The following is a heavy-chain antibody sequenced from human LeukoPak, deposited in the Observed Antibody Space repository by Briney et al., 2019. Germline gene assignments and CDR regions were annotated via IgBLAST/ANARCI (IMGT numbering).Heavy chain of an antibody. CDR2: VYYSGTT. CDR3: AREEYGDYVGY. D-gene: IGHD4-17*01. CDR1: GGSISSHC. V-gene: IGHV4-59*11. Sequence: SETLSLTCAMSGGSISSHCGSFIRQPPGKRLEWIGYVYYSGTTNYNPSLRSRVTISVDTSKNQFSLKLNSVTAADTAVYYCAREEYGDYVGYWGQGTLVTVAS. J-gene: IGHJ4*02.